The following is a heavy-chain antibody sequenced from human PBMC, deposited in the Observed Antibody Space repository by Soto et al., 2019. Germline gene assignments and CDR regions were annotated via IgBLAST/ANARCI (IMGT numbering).Heavy chain of an antibody. CDR2: INHSGST. CDR3: ARVGVTTGFSQAY. J-gene: IGHJ4*02. CDR1: GGSFSGYY. V-gene: IGHV4-34*01. D-gene: IGHD4-17*01. Sequence: QVQLQQWGAGLLKPSETLSLTCAVYGGSFSGYYWSWIRQPPGKGREWIGEINHSGSTTYNPSLKRRVAISVETSKSQFALKLSSVTAADTAVYYCARVGVTTGFSQAYWGQGTLVIVSS.